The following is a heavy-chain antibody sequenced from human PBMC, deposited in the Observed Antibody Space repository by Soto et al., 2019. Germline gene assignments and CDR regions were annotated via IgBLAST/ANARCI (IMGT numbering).Heavy chain of an antibody. CDR3: ARERGILLWFGELNWFDP. J-gene: IGHJ5*02. CDR2: INHSGST. D-gene: IGHD3-10*01. CDR1: GGSFSGYY. V-gene: IGHV4-34*01. Sequence: PSETLSLTCAVYGGSFSGYYWSWIRQPPGKGLEWIGEINHSGSTNYNPSLKSRVTISVDTSKNQFSLKLSSVTAADTAVYYCARERGILLWFGELNWFDPWGQGTLVTVS.